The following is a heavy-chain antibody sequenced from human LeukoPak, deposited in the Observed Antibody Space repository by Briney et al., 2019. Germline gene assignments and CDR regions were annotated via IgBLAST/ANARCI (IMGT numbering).Heavy chain of an antibody. CDR3: AREYSSSSRWFDP. J-gene: IGHJ5*02. D-gene: IGHD6-6*01. CDR2: IYYSGST. V-gene: IGHV4-59*01. CDR1: GGSISSYY. Sequence: SETLSLTCTVSGGSISSYYWSWIRQPPGKGLEWIGYIYYSGSTNYNPSLKSRATISVDTSKNQFSLKLSSVTAADTAVYYCAREYSSSSRWFDPWGQGTLVTVSS.